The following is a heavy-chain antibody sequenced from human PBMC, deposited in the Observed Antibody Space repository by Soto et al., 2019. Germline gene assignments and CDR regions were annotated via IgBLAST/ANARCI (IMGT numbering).Heavy chain of an antibody. V-gene: IGHV4-59*08. Sequence: SETLSLTCTVSGGSISSYYWSWIRQPPGKGLEWIGYIYYSGSTNYNPSLKSRVTISVDTSKNQFSLKLSSVTAADTAVYYCARHAYGGIFDYWGQGTLVTVSS. CDR2: IYYSGST. CDR1: GGSISSYY. J-gene: IGHJ4*02. D-gene: IGHD2-15*01. CDR3: ARHAYGGIFDY.